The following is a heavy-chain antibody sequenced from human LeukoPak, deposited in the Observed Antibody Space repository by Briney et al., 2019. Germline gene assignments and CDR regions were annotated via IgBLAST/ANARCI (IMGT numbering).Heavy chain of an antibody. CDR2: ISSSSSYI. Sequence: PGGSLRLSCAAAGFTFSSYSTNWVRQAPGKGLEWVSSISSSSSYIYYADSVKGRFTISRDNAKNSLYLQMNSLRAEDTAVYYCARDRTTYYYDSSGYYWGQGTLVTVSS. CDR3: ARDRTTYYYDSSGYY. D-gene: IGHD3-22*01. J-gene: IGHJ4*02. V-gene: IGHV3-21*01. CDR1: GFTFSSYS.